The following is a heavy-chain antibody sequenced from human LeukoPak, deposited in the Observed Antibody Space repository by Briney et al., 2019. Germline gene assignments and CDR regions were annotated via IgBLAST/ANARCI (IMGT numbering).Heavy chain of an antibody. D-gene: IGHD3-10*01. CDR1: GGTFRGYY. CDR2: IDHSGST. CDR3: ARGLRSYVGSGNWFDL. Sequence: SETLSLTCAVSGGTFRGYYWSWIRQPPGKGLAWIGKIDHSGSTNYNPSLESRVTLSVDTSKNQVSLNLNSVTAADTAVYYCARGLRSYVGSGNWFDLWGQGTLVTVSS. J-gene: IGHJ5*02. V-gene: IGHV4-34*01.